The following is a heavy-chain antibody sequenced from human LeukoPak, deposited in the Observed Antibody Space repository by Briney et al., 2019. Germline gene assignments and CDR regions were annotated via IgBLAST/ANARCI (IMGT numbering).Heavy chain of an antibody. Sequence: SQTLSLTCVVSGDSVSSKNGAWNWIRQSPSRGLEWLGRTYYRSKWYNDYAESMEGRMTISQDTSKNQYSLHLNSVTPDDTAVYYCARDFGTAGWHTFDYWGQGTLVTVSS. CDR3: ARDFGTAGWHTFDY. V-gene: IGHV6-1*01. J-gene: IGHJ4*02. D-gene: IGHD6-19*01. CDR1: GDSVSSKNGA. CDR2: TYYRSKWYN.